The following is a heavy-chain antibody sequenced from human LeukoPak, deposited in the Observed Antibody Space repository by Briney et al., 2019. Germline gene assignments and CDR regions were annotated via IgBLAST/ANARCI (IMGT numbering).Heavy chain of an antibody. CDR3: ARGWYSSSWYEDFDY. D-gene: IGHD6-13*01. CDR1: GYTFTSYG. J-gene: IGHJ4*02. CDR2: ISAYNGNT. Sequence: ASVKVSCKASGYTFTSYGISWVRQAPGQGLEWMGWISAYNGNTNYAQKLQGRVTMTTDTSTSTAYMELRSLRSDDTAVYYCARGWYSSSWYEDFDYWGQGTLVTVSS. V-gene: IGHV1-18*01.